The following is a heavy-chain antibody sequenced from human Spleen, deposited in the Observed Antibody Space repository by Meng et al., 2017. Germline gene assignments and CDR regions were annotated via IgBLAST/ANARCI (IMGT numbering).Heavy chain of an antibody. V-gene: IGHV4-59*01. D-gene: IGHD1-7*01. CDR1: GGSIRNYY. CDR3: ARDSGLELFP. Sequence: GPLRLSCTVSGGSIRNYYWNWIRQPPGKGLEWIGNIHSTGSTKYSPSLKSRVTISLDTSKNQFSLKLNSVTAADTAVYYCARDSGLELFPWGQGTLVTVSS. J-gene: IGHJ4*02. CDR2: IHSTGST.